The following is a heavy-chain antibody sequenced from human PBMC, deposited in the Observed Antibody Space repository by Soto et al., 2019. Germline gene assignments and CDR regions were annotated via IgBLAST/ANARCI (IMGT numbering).Heavy chain of an antibody. D-gene: IGHD5-12*01. CDR1: GYTFTSYG. Sequence: ASVKVSCKASGYTFTSYGISWVRQAPGQGLEWMGWISAYNGNTNYAQKLQGRVTMTTDTSTSTAYMELRSLRSDDTAVYYGARAPYSGYDSVYYYGMDVWGQGTTVTVSS. J-gene: IGHJ6*02. CDR3: ARAPYSGYDSVYYYGMDV. CDR2: ISAYNGNT. V-gene: IGHV1-18*01.